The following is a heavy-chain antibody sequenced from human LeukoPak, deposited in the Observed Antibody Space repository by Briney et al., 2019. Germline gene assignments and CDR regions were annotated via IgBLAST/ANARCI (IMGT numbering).Heavy chain of an antibody. CDR3: ARDGASGFGFNWFDP. Sequence: ASVKVSCTAFGYTFTNYYIHWVRQAPGQGLESMGIINPSSGSTSYAQKFRGRVTMTRDMSTGTVYMELTSLRSEDTALYYCARDGASGFGFNWFDPWGQGTLVTVSS. CDR1: GYTFTNYY. J-gene: IGHJ5*02. CDR2: INPSSGST. V-gene: IGHV1-46*01. D-gene: IGHD1-26*01.